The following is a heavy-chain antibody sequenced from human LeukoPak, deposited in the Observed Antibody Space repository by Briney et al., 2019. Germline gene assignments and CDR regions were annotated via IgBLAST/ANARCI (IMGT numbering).Heavy chain of an antibody. Sequence: GGSLRLSCAASGFTFSSYAMSWVRQAPGKGLEWVSTISGSDGSTYYADSLKGRFTISRDNSKNTLYLQMDSLRAEDTAVYYCAPLGYCSDTSCSDTDYWGQGTLVTVSS. CDR3: APLGYCSDTSCSDTDY. CDR2: ISGSDGST. V-gene: IGHV3-23*01. J-gene: IGHJ4*02. D-gene: IGHD2-2*01. CDR1: GFTFSSYA.